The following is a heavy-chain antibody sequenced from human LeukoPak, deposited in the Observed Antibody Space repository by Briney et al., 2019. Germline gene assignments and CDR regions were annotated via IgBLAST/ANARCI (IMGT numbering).Heavy chain of an antibody. Sequence: ASVKVSCKASGYTFTSYDINWVRQATGQGLEWMGWMNPNSGNTGYAQKFQGRVTMTRNTSISTAYMELSSLRSEDTAVYYCARGYIAVAGTGDWFGPWGQGTLVTVSS. CDR3: ARGYIAVAGTGDWFGP. J-gene: IGHJ5*02. CDR2: MNPNSGNT. D-gene: IGHD6-19*01. CDR1: GYTFTSYD. V-gene: IGHV1-8*01.